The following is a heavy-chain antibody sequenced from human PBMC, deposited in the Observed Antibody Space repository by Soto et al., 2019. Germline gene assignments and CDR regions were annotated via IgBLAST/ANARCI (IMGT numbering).Heavy chain of an antibody. J-gene: IGHJ5*02. CDR2: ISRSGGST. D-gene: IGHD6-19*01. V-gene: IGHV3-23*01. Sequence: EVPLLESGGGLVQPGGSLRLSCAASGFTFSSYAMSWVRQAPGKGLELVSAISRSGGSTYYADSVKGRFTISRDNSRNTLYLQMNSLRAEDTAVYYCANNLGSGWSGFAPWCQGTLVTVSS. CDR1: GFTFSSYA. CDR3: ANNLGSGWSGFAP.